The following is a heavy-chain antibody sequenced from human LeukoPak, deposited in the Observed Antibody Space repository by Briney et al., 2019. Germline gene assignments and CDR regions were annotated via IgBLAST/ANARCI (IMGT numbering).Heavy chain of an antibody. CDR2: IIPIFGTA. V-gene: IGHV1-69*05. J-gene: IGHJ3*02. D-gene: IGHD2-21*02. CDR3: AREGVVVTAQIEAFDI. CDR1: GGTFSSYA. Sequence: PVKVSCKASGGTFSSYAISWVRQAPGQGLEWMGRIIPIFGTANYAQKFQGRVTITTDESTSTAYMELSSLRSEDTAVYYCAREGVVVTAQIEAFDIWGQGTMVTVSS.